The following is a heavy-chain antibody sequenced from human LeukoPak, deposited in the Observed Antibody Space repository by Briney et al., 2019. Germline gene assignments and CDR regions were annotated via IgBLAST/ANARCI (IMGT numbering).Heavy chain of an antibody. V-gene: IGHV5-51*03. CDR3: ARGGTDDFWSGYTLPWYFDY. CDR1: AYSVTSYW. CDR2: ISPGDSNT. Sequence: KPGQSLNSSCTRSAYSVTSYWIGWVRHKPGKGLEWLGVISPGDSNTRYTPSFQGQVGISADESISTAYLQWSSLEASDTAMYHCARGGTDDFWSGYTLPWYFDYWGGGTLVTVSS. J-gene: IGHJ4*02. D-gene: IGHD3-3*01.